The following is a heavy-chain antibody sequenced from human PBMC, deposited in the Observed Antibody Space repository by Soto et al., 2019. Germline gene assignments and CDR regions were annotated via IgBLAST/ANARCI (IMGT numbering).Heavy chain of an antibody. J-gene: IGHJ4*02. Sequence: GGSLRLSCAASGFTLSSYAMSWVRQAPGKGLEWVSAISGSGGSTYYADSVKGRFTISRDNSKNTMYLQMNSLRAEDTAVYYCAKYSSSLQLDGAGYWGQGTLVTVSS. CDR2: ISGSGGST. V-gene: IGHV3-23*01. D-gene: IGHD6-13*01. CDR1: GFTLSSYA. CDR3: AKYSSSLQLDGAGY.